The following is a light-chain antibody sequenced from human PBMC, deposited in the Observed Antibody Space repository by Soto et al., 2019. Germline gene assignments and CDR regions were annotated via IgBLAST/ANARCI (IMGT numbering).Light chain of an antibody. V-gene: IGLV1-40*01. J-gene: IGLJ3*02. Sequence: SVLTQPPSVSGAPGQRVTISCTGSGSNIGAGYDVHWYQLVSGTAPRLLIYSNINRPSGVPDRFSGSRSGASASLAITGLQAEDEAHYYCQSFDNKPHVLFGGGTKLTVL. CDR1: GSNIGAGYD. CDR2: SNI. CDR3: QSFDNKPHVL.